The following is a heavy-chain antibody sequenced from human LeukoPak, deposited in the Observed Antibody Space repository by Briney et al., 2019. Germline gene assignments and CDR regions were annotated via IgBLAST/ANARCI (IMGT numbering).Heavy chain of an antibody. V-gene: IGHV3-30-3*01. CDR3: ARDRQDTILHSGAFDI. Sequence: GRSLRLSCAASGFTFSTYFMHWVRQAPGKGLEWVADIASDGSHTFYVESVKGRLTISRDNSKNTLYLQMNSLRAEDTAVYFCARDRQDTILHSGAFDIWGQGTMVTVSS. J-gene: IGHJ3*02. D-gene: IGHD2-21*01. CDR1: GFTFSTYF. CDR2: IASDGSHT.